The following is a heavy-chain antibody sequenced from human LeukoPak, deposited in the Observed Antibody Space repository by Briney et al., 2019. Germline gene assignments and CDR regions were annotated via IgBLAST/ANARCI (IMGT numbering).Heavy chain of an antibody. D-gene: IGHD3-3*01. Sequence: PSETLSLTCTVSGGSISSYYWSWIRQPAGKGLEWIGRTYTSGSTNYNPSLKSRVTMSVDTSKNQFSLKLSSVTAADTAVYYCARESASITIFGVALLGHFDHWGQGTLVTVSS. CDR1: GGSISSYY. V-gene: IGHV4-4*07. J-gene: IGHJ4*02. CDR3: ARESASITIFGVALLGHFDH. CDR2: TYTSGST.